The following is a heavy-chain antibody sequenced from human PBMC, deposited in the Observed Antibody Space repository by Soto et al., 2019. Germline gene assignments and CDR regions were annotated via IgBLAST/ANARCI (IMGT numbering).Heavy chain of an antibody. CDR2: GSASGSIT. Sequence: PGGSLRLSCAASGFTFSSYDMSWVRQAPGKGLEWVSGGSASGSITSYADSAKGRFTISRDNAKNTMFLQMNSLRAEDTAVYFCAKGDCSGGRCYRGFDYWGQGTLVTVSS. D-gene: IGHD2-15*01. J-gene: IGHJ4*02. CDR1: GFTFSSYD. CDR3: AKGDCSGGRCYRGFDY. V-gene: IGHV3-23*01.